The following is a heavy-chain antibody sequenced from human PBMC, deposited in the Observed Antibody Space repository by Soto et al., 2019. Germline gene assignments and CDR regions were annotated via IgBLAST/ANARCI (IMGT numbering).Heavy chain of an antibody. CDR1: GDSINSRSYY. J-gene: IGHJ6*02. CDR2: ICYSGRT. Sequence: PSETLSLTCTVTGDSINSRSYYWGWIRQPPGKGLEWIGSICYSGRTYNNPSLRSRVSMSIDTSKDQFSLKLKSVTAADTALYFCARQRTSVVTQAYLDVWG. CDR3: ARQRTSVVTQAYLDV. D-gene: IGHD2-21*02. V-gene: IGHV4-39*01.